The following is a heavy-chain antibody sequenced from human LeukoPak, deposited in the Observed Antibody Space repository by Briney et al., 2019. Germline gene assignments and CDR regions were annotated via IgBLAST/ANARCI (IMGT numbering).Heavy chain of an antibody. CDR3: AKASTLTGYPTNFDY. V-gene: IGHV3-23*01. J-gene: IGHJ4*02. Sequence: AISGSGGSTYYADSVKGRFTISRDNSKNTLYLQMNSLRAEDTAVYYCAKASTLTGYPTNFDYWGQGTLVTVSS. CDR2: ISGSGGST. D-gene: IGHD3-9*01.